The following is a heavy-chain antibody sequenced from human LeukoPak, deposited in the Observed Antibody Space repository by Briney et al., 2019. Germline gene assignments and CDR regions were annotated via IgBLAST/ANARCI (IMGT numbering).Heavy chain of an antibody. D-gene: IGHD2-15*01. CDR1: GFTFSSTG. CDR2: IFSGGGT. Sequence: PGRSLRLSCAASGFTFSSTGMHWVRQAPGKGLEWVSLIFSGGGTYYADSVKGRFTISRDNSKNTLFLQMNSLRAEDTAVYYCARGGVVYPDSFDIWGRGTMVTVSS. CDR3: ARGGVVYPDSFDI. V-gene: IGHV3-66*01. J-gene: IGHJ3*02.